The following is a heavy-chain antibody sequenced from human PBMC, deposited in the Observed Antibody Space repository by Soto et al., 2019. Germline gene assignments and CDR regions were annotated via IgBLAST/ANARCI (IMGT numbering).Heavy chain of an antibody. J-gene: IGHJ5*02. CDR2: ISGSGGST. Sequence: EVQLLESGGGLVQPGGSLRLSCAASGFTFSSYAMSWVRQAPGKGLEWVSAISGSGGSTYYADSVKGRFTISRDNSKNTLYLQMNSLRDEDTAVYYCAKDPIMYSSGWYNWFDPWGQGTLVTVSS. D-gene: IGHD6-19*01. CDR3: AKDPIMYSSGWYNWFDP. V-gene: IGHV3-23*01. CDR1: GFTFSSYA.